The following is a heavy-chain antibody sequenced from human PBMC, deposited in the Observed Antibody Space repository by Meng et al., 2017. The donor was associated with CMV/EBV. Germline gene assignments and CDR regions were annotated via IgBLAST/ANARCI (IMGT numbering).Heavy chain of an antibody. D-gene: IGHD2-8*02. J-gene: IGHJ3*02. CDR1: GFTFSSYD. CDR2: IGTAGDT. CDR3: ARATGDAFDI. Sequence: GESLKISCAASGFTFSSYDMHWVRQATGKGLEWVSAIGTAGDTYYPGSVKGRFTISRENAKNSLYLQMNSLRAGDKAVYYCARATGDAFDIWGQGTMVTVSS. V-gene: IGHV3-13*01.